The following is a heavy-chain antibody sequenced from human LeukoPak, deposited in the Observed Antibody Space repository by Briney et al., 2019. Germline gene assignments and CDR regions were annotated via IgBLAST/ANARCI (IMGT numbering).Heavy chain of an antibody. CDR3: XXXXXXYYDSSGYY. D-gene: IGHD3-22*01. CDR1: GFTFSSYA. CDR2: ISYDGSNK. Sequence: GGSLRLSCAASGFTFSSYAMHWVRQAPGKGLEWVAVISYDGSNKYYADSVKGRFTISRDNSKNTLYLQMNSLRAQDTAVYYCXXXXXXYYDSSGYYWGQGTLVTVSS. J-gene: IGHJ4*02. V-gene: IGHV3-30-3*01.